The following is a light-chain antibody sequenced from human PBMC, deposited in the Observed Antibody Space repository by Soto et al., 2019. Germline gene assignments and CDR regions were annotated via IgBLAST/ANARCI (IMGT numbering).Light chain of an antibody. Sequence: HSALTQPASVSGSPGQSITISCTGTSSDVGNYNLVSWYQQHPGKAPKLMIYEGSKRPSGVSNRFSGSKSGNTASLTISILQAEDEADYYCCSYAGSSTYAFGTGTKVTVL. CDR1: SSDVGNYNL. J-gene: IGLJ1*01. CDR3: CSYAGSSTYA. CDR2: EGS. V-gene: IGLV2-23*01.